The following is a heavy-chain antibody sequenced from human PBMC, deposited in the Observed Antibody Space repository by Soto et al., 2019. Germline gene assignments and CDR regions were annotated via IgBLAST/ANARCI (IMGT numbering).Heavy chain of an antibody. CDR3: ASTARDYYFDY. V-gene: IGHV1-69*13. CDR1: GGTFSSYA. CDR2: IIPIFGTA. J-gene: IGHJ4*02. Sequence: SVKVSCKASGGTFSSYAISWVRQAPGQGLEWMGGIIPIFGTANYAQKFQGRVTITADESTSTAHMELSSLRSEDTAVYYCASTARDYYFDYWGQGALVTVSS. D-gene: IGHD5-18*01.